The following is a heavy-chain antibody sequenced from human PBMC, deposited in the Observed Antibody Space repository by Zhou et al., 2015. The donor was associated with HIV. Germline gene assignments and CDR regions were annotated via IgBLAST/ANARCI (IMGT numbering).Heavy chain of an antibody. D-gene: IGHD6-19*01. CDR1: GFTFSSYG. CDR3: AREINVSGWFVS. CDR2: IWYDLSNK. Sequence: QVQLVESGGGVVQPGRSLRLSCAASGFTFSSYGMHWVRQAPGKGLEWVAVIWYDLSNKYYADSVKGRFTISRDNSKNTLNLQMNSLRVEDTAVYYCAREINVSGWFVSWGQGTLVTVSS. J-gene: IGHJ5*01. V-gene: IGHV3-33*01.